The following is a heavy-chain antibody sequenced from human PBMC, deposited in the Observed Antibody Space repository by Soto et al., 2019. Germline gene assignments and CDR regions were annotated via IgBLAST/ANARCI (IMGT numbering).Heavy chain of an antibody. D-gene: IGHD5-12*01. CDR3: AGHVMATIYDY. Sequence: GGSLRLSCAASGFTVSNNYMSWVRQAPGKGLEWVSVIYSGGSTYYANSVKGRFTISRDNSKNTLYLQMNSLRAEDTAVYYCAGHVMATIYDYWGQGTLVTVSS. CDR1: GFTVSNNY. CDR2: IYSGGST. V-gene: IGHV3-53*01. J-gene: IGHJ4*02.